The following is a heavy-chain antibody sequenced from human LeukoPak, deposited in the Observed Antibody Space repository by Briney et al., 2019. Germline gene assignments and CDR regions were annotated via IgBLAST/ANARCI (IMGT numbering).Heavy chain of an antibody. D-gene: IGHD3-22*01. Sequence: SVKVSCKASGGTFSSYAISWVRQAPGQGLEWMGGIIPIFGTANYAQKFQGRVTITADESTSIAYMELSSLRSEDTAVYYCAREMLGYYDSSGYQNWFDPWGQGTLVTVSS. V-gene: IGHV1-69*13. CDR3: AREMLGYYDSSGYQNWFDP. CDR1: GGTFSSYA. J-gene: IGHJ5*02. CDR2: IIPIFGTA.